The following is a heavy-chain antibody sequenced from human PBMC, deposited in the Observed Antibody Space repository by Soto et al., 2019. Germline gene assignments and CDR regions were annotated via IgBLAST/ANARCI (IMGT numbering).Heavy chain of an antibody. Sequence: QVQLVESGGGLVKPGGTLRLSCAASGFGFSDYNMYWIRQAPGKGLEWVSHISNSGTTKYYADSLKGRFTISRENAKNSLYLQRNSLRAEYTAMYYCARDGGDIAARGTFDSWGQGPLVTVSS. CDR2: ISNSGTTK. D-gene: IGHD6-6*01. V-gene: IGHV3-11*01. CDR3: ARDGGDIAARGTFDS. J-gene: IGHJ4*02. CDR1: GFGFSDYN.